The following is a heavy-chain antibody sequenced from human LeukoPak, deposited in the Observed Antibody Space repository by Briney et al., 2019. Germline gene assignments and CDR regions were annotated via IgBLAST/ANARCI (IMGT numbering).Heavy chain of an antibody. CDR1: GYTFTGYY. D-gene: IGHD5-12*01. J-gene: IGHJ4*02. CDR3: ARARENNGYDYFDY. V-gene: IGHV1-2*02. Sequence: ASVKVSCKASGYTFTGYYMHWVRQAPGQGLERMGWINPNSGDTNYAQKFQGRVTMTRDTSISTAYMELSGLRSDDTAVYYCARARENNGYDYFDYWGQGTLVTVSS. CDR2: INPNSGDT.